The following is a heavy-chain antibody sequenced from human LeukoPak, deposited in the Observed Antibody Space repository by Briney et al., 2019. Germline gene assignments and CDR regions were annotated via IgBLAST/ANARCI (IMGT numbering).Heavy chain of an antibody. CDR1: GFTITTYA. J-gene: IGHJ4*02. D-gene: IGHD1-26*01. V-gene: IGHV3-23*01. CDR2: IGGGGTE. Sequence: GGSLRLSCAASGFTITTYAVNWVRQAPGKGLEWVSGIGGGGTEYYADSVKGRFIISSDNSQNLVHLQMNSLTVEDTAVYYRARAQGALDYWGQGTLVTVSS. CDR3: ARAQGALDY.